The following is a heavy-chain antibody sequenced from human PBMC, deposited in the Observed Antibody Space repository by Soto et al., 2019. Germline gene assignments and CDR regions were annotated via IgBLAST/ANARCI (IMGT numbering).Heavy chain of an antibody. V-gene: IGHV3-23*01. CDR3: AKGGPGIAVAGKGYFQY. J-gene: IGHJ1*01. CDR2: ISGSGDST. Sequence: GGSLRLSCAASGFTFSSYAMSWVRQAPGKGLEWVSGISGSGDSTYYADSVKGRFTISRDNSKNTLYLQMNSLRAEDTAVYYCAKGGPGIAVAGKGYFQYWGQGTLV. D-gene: IGHD6-19*01. CDR1: GFTFSSYA.